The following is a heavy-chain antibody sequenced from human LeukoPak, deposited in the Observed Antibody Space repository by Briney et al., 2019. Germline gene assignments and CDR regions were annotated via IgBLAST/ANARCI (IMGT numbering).Heavy chain of an antibody. J-gene: IGHJ3*02. Sequence: GASVKVSCKASGYTFTGYYMHWVRQAPGQGLEWMGWINPNSGGTNYAQKFQGRVTITRDTSISTAYMELSRLKSDDTAVYYCARGALAQWEDAFDIWGQGTMVTVSS. CDR3: ARGALAQWEDAFDI. CDR2: INPNSGGT. CDR1: GYTFTGYY. V-gene: IGHV1-2*02. D-gene: IGHD1-26*01.